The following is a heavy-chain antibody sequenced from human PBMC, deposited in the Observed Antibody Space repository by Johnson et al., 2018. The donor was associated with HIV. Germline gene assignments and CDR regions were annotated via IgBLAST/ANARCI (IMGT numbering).Heavy chain of an antibody. J-gene: IGHJ3*02. D-gene: IGHD3-3*01. CDR1: GFTFNNYA. CDR2: VSSDGSNK. Sequence: QVQLVESGGGVVQPGRSLRLSCAGSGFTFNNYAIHWVRQAPGKGLEWVAIVSSDGSNKFYADSVKGRFTISRDNSKNTLYLQMNSLRAEDTAVYYCARTTIFGVVINDAFDIWGQGTMVTVSS. V-gene: IGHV3-30*04. CDR3: ARTTIFGVVINDAFDI.